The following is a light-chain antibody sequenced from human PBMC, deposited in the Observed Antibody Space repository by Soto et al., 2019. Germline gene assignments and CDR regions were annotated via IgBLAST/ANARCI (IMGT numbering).Light chain of an antibody. CDR2: KAS. J-gene: IGKJ5*01. V-gene: IGKV1-5*03. CDR1: QSISSY. CDR3: QQYNSYPIT. Sequence: DIQVTQSAATVSASVGDRVTITCRASQSISSYLAWYQQKPGKAPKLLIYKASSLESGVPSRFSGSGSGTQFTLTISSLQPDDFATYYCQQYNSYPITFCQVTRLEIK.